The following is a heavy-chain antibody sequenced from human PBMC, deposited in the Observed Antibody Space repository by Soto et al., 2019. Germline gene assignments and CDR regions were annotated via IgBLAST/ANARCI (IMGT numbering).Heavy chain of an antibody. J-gene: IGHJ4*02. CDR3: ARWFGELAGFDY. CDR2: IDYSGST. CDR1: GASVRSTHNY. D-gene: IGHD3-10*01. V-gene: IGHV4-39*01. Sequence: SETLSLTCTVSGASVRSTHNYWGWIRQPPGKGLEWIATIDYSGSTYFHPSLKSRVTLSIDTSKNQFSLKLSSVTAADTAIYYCARWFGELAGFDYWGQRTLVTVSS.